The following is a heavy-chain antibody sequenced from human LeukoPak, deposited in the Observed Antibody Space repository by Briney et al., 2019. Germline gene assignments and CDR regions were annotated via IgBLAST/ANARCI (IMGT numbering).Heavy chain of an antibody. Sequence: TGGSLRLSCAASEFTFSTYWMHWVRDAPEKGLVWVSRIKSDGGTNYADSVKGRFTISRDNAKKTVSLQMNSLRPEDTGVYYCARAPSEIGGYYPEYFRHWGQGTLVTVSS. J-gene: IGHJ1*01. D-gene: IGHD3-22*01. V-gene: IGHV3-74*01. CDR2: IKSDGGT. CDR1: EFTFSTYW. CDR3: ARAPSEIGGYYPEYFRH.